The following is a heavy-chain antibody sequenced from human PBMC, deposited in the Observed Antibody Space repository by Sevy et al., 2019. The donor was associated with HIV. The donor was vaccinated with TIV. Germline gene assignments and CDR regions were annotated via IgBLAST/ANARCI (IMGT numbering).Heavy chain of an antibody. D-gene: IGHD6-13*01. J-gene: IGHJ4*02. CDR2: ISSGSTYI. Sequence: GESLKISCAASGFTFSDYYMTWIRQAPGKGLEWVSYISSGSTYINYADSVKGRFTISRDNAKNSLYLQMNSLRAEETAVYYCAKDSRVYSSSHFDYWGQGTLVTVSS. CDR1: GFTFSDYY. CDR3: AKDSRVYSSSHFDY. V-gene: IGHV3-11*06.